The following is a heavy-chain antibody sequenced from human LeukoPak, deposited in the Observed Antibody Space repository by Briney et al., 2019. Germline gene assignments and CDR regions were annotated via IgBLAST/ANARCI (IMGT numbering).Heavy chain of an antibody. CDR1: GFTFSSYA. J-gene: IGHJ4*02. V-gene: IGHV3-23*01. Sequence: GGSLRLSCAASGFTFSSYAMSWVRQAPGKGLEWVSAISGSGGSTYYADSVKGWFTISRDNSKNTLYLQMNSLRAEDTAVYYCAKDHRDYSNYADYWGQGTLVTVSS. D-gene: IGHD4-11*01. CDR2: ISGSGGST. CDR3: AKDHRDYSNYADY.